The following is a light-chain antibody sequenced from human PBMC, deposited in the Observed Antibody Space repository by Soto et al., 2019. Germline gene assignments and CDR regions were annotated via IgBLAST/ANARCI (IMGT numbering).Light chain of an antibody. CDR2: WAS. CDR1: QSVLYSSNNKNY. J-gene: IGKJ3*01. CDR3: QQYYSTPWT. V-gene: IGKV4-1*01. Sequence: DIVMTQSPDSLAVSLGERATINCKSSQSVLYSSNNKNYLTWYQQKPGQPPKLLIYWASTRESVVPDRFSGSGSGTDFTLTISSLQAEDVAVYYCQQYYSTPWTFGPGTKVDIK.